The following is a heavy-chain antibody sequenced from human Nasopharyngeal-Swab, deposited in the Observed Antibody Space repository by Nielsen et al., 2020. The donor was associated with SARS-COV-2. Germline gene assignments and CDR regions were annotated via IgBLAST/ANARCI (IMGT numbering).Heavy chain of an antibody. V-gene: IGHV4-39*07. CDR3: VRDESGDYLGLPFDS. CDR2: VFSSGST. Sequence: SETLSLTCVVSGASISNRNNYWGWIRQSPGKGLEWIGTVFSSGSTYNPSLKSRVTMSVDTSKNQFSLKLTSVTAADTAVYYCVRDESGDYLGLPFDSWGPGTLVTVSS. CDR1: GASISNRNNY. D-gene: IGHD4-17*01. J-gene: IGHJ4*02.